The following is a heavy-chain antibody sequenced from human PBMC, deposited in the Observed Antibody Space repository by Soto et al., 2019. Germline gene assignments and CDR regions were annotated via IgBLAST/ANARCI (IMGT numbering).Heavy chain of an antibody. Sequence: QVPLVQSGAEVKKPGASVKVSCKASGYTFTSYAMHWVRQAPGQRLEWMGWINAGNGNTKYSQKFQGRVTITRDTSASTAYMELSSLRSEDTAVYYCARAHDYGDYSWFDPWGQGTLVTVSS. CDR2: INAGNGNT. CDR3: ARAHDYGDYSWFDP. CDR1: GYTFTSYA. J-gene: IGHJ5*02. V-gene: IGHV1-3*01. D-gene: IGHD4-17*01.